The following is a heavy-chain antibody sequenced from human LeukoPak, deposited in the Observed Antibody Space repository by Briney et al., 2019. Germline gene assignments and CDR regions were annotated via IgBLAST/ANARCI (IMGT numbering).Heavy chain of an antibody. Sequence: GRSLRLSCAASGFTISSYSMNWVRQAPGKGLEWVSSISSSSSYMYYADSLKGRFTISRDNAKNSLYLQMNSLRAEDTAVYYCAREGYYYGLDVWGQGTTVTVSS. V-gene: IGHV3-21*01. CDR2: ISSSSSYM. CDR3: AREGYYYGLDV. CDR1: GFTISSYS. J-gene: IGHJ6*02.